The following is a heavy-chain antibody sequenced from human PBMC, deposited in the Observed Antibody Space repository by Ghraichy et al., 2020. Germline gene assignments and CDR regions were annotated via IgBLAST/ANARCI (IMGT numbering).Heavy chain of an antibody. J-gene: IGHJ4*02. D-gene: IGHD6-13*01. CDR2: IYSGGST. V-gene: IGHV3-53*01. Sequence: GGSLRLSCAASGFTVSINYISWVRQAPGQGLEWVSVIYSGGSTYYADSVKGRFTISRDNSKNTVYLQMNSLRAEATAMYYCAGTQQIAAVGTIHASWGQGTLVTVSA. CDR3: AGTQQIAAVGTIHAS. CDR1: GFTVSINY.